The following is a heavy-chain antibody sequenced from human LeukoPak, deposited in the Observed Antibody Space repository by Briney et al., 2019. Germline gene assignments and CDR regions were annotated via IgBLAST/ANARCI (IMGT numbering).Heavy chain of an antibody. CDR2: ISSSSSYI. CDR1: GFTFSSYS. CDR3: ARDTRGGGATTPDY. J-gene: IGHJ4*02. V-gene: IGHV3-21*01. Sequence: GGSLRLSCAASGFTFSSYSMNWVRRAPGKGLEWVSSISSSSSYIYYADSVKGRFTISRDNAKNSLYLQMNSLRAEDTAVYYCARDTRGGGATTPDYWGQGTLVTVSS. D-gene: IGHD1-26*01.